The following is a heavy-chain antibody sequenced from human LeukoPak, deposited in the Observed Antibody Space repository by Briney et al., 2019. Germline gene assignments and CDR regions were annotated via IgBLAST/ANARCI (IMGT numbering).Heavy chain of an antibody. CDR3: ARDSKSGSSWSFDY. CDR2: ISHSGSA. V-gene: IGHV4-4*02. Sequence: PSETLSLTCAVFGDSIRSSNWWSWVRQPPGKGLEWIGEISHSGSANYNPSLKSRATISIDKSKNQFSLNLNSVTAADTAVYYCARDSKSGSSWSFDYWGQGTLVTVSS. CDR1: GDSIRSSNW. D-gene: IGHD6-13*01. J-gene: IGHJ4*02.